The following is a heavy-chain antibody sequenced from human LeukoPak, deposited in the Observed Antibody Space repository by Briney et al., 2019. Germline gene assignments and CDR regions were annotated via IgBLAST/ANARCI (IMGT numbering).Heavy chain of an antibody. J-gene: IGHJ4*02. CDR2: FSGSGGNT. D-gene: IGHD2-2*01. V-gene: IGHV3-23*01. CDR3: AKDRCSRTNCYLFDF. Sequence: SGGSLRLSCATSGFTFATYAMNWVRQAPGKGLEWVSGFSGSGGNTSYADSVKGRFTISRDSSKNTLYLQMDSLRADDTAVYYCAKDRCSRTNCYLFDFWGQGTLVTVSS. CDR1: GFTFATYA.